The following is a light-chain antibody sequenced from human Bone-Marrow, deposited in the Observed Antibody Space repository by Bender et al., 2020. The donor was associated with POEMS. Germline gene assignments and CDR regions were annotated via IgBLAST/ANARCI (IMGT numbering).Light chain of an antibody. CDR3: ATWDDTLRGRV. CDR2: INN. V-gene: IGLV1-47*02. CDR1: SSNIGTNP. J-gene: IGLJ3*02. Sequence: QSVLTQPPSASGTPGQRVTISCSGSSSNIGTNPVNWYQQLPGTAPKLLIYINNQRPSGVPDRFSGSNSGTSASLAISGLRSEDEAAYYCATWDDTLRGRVFGGGTKLTVL.